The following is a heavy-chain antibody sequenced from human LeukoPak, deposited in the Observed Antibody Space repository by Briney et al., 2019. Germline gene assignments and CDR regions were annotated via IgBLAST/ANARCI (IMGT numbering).Heavy chain of an antibody. D-gene: IGHD6-6*01. J-gene: IGHJ5*02. CDR3: ARVLAVEIAARQGWFDP. V-gene: IGHV3-20*04. Sequence: GGSLRLSCAASGFTFDDYGMSWVRQAPGKGLEWVSGINWSGGSTGYADSVKGRFTISRDNAKNSLYLQMNSLRAEDTALYYCARVLAVEIAARQGWFDPWGQGTLVTVSS. CDR2: INWSGGST. CDR1: GFTFDDYG.